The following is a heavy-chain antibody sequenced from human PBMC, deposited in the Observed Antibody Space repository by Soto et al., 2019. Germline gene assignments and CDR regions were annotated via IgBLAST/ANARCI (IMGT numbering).Heavy chain of an antibody. CDR3: ARDPRQWLITSHYYYYMDV. J-gene: IGHJ6*03. D-gene: IGHD6-19*01. CDR1: GFTFSSYS. Sequence: GGSLRLSCAASGFTFSSYSMNWVRQAPGKGLEWVSYISSSSSYIYYADSVKGRFTISRDNAKNSLYLQMNSLRAEDTAVYYCARDPRQWLITSHYYYYMDVWGKGTTVTVSS. V-gene: IGHV3-21*05. CDR2: ISSSSSYI.